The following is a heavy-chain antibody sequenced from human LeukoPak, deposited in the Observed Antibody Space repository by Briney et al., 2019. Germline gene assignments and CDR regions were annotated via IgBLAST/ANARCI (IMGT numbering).Heavy chain of an antibody. CDR1: GFTFSSYA. J-gene: IGHJ4*02. V-gene: IGHV3-23*01. D-gene: IGHD3-22*01. CDR3: AKGGGRPGLSRITMIVVVLDY. Sequence: GGSLRLSCAASGFTFSSYAMSWVRQAPGKGLEWVSAISGSGGSTYYADSVKGRFTISRDNSKNTLCLQMNSLRAEDTAVYYCAKGGGRPGLSRITMIVVVLDYWGQGTLVTVSS. CDR2: ISGSGGST.